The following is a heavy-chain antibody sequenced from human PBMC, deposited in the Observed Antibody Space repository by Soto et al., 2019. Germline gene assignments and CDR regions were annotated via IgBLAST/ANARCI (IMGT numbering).Heavy chain of an antibody. CDR2: IYYSGST. D-gene: IGHD6-13*01. CDR3: ARDTKIAAAGTGRKIIDAFDI. V-gene: IGHV4-39*07. Sequence: SETLPLTCTVSGGSISSSSYYWGWIRQPPGKGLEWIGSIYYSGSTYYNPSLKSRVTISVDTSKNQFSLKLSSVTAADTAVYYCARDTKIAAAGTGRKIIDAFDIWGQGTMVTVSS. J-gene: IGHJ3*02. CDR1: GGSISSSSYY.